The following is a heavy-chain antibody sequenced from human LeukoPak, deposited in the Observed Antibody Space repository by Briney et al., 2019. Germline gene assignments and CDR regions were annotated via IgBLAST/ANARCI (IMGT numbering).Heavy chain of an antibody. CDR3: AKAFRRITMIGVAPEADY. Sequence: GRSLRLSCAASGFTFSSYGMHWVRQAPGKGLEWVAVISYDGSNKYYADSVKGRFTISRDNSKNTLYLQMNSLRAEDTAVYYCAKAFRRITMIGVAPEADYWGQGTLVTVSS. J-gene: IGHJ4*02. V-gene: IGHV3-30*18. CDR2: ISYDGSNK. D-gene: IGHD3-22*01. CDR1: GFTFSSYG.